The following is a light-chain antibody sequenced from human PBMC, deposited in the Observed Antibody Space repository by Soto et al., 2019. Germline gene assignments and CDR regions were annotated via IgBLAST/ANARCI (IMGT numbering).Light chain of an antibody. Sequence: QSVLTQPPSASGSPGQSVAISCTGTSSDVGGYKYVSWYQQHPGTAPKLMIYEVNKRPSGVPDRFSGSKSGNTASLTVSGLQDEDEADYSCSSYAVSSNVFGTGTKLTVL. CDR3: SSYAVSSNV. CDR2: EVN. V-gene: IGLV2-8*01. CDR1: SSDVGGYKY. J-gene: IGLJ1*01.